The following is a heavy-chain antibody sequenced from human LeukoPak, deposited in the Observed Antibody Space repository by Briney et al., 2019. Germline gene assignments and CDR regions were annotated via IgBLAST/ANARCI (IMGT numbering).Heavy chain of an antibody. CDR2: IYTSGST. CDR1: GGSISSGSYY. Sequence: SQTLSLTCTVSGGSISSGSYYWSWIRQPAGKGLERLGRIYTSGSTNYNPSLKSRVTISVDTSKNQFSLKLSSVTAADTAVYYCARGAYRSRVYYGMDVWGQGTTVTVSS. CDR3: ARGAYRSRVYYGMDV. V-gene: IGHV4-61*02. D-gene: IGHD6-19*01. J-gene: IGHJ6*02.